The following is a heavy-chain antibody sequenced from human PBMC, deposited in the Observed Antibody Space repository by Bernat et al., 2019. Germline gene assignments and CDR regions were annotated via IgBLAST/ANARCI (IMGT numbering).Heavy chain of an antibody. CDR1: GFTFSDYY. V-gene: IGHV3-11*06. CDR3: TREGYYWYSAHFDY. Sequence: QVQLVESGGGLVKPGGSLRLSCAASGFTFSDYYMSWVRQAPGRGLELVSDISSSSSYTYYADSVKGRFTISRDNAKNSLYLQMNSLRADDTAVYYCTREGYYWYSAHFDYWGQGTLVTVSS. J-gene: IGHJ4*02. CDR2: ISSSSSYT. D-gene: IGHD1-1*01.